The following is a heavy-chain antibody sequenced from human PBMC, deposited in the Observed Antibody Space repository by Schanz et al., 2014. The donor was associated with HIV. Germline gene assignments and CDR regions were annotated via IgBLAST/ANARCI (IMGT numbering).Heavy chain of an antibody. J-gene: IGHJ4*02. CDR2: IIPVLGKA. V-gene: IGHV1-69*01. D-gene: IGHD3-10*01. CDR1: GGTFSSFV. Sequence: QMQLVQPGAEVKKPGSSVKVSCKASGGTFSSFVIVWVRQAPGHPLEWMGEIIPVLGKANYAQTFQGRLTISADASTRTTHMELRSLRSEDTAVYFCASGNFGWQQKSPYYFDSWGQGTLVTVSS. CDR3: ASGNFGWQQKSPYYFDS.